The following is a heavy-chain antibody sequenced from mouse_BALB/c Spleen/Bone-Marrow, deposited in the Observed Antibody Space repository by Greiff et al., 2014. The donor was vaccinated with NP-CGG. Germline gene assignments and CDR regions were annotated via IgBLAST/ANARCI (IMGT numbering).Heavy chain of an antibody. Sequence: VQGVESGPGLVAPSQSLSITCTVSGFSLTGYGVSWVRQPPGKGLEWLGMIWGDGSTDYNSALKSRLSISKDNPKSQVFLKVNSLQTEDTARYYCARDSFLITRALDYWGQGTSVTVSS. V-gene: IGHV2-6-7*01. CDR3: ARDSFLITRALDY. CDR1: GFSLTGYG. J-gene: IGHJ4*01. CDR2: IWGDGST. D-gene: IGHD2-4*01.